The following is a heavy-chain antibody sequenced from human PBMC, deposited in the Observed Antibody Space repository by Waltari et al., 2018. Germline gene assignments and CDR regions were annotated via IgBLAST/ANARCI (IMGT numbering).Heavy chain of an antibody. D-gene: IGHD6-19*01. CDR1: GFTFGSYW. CDR3: VLYSSELLGDC. Sequence: EMQLVESGGALVQPGGSLRLSCTASGFTFGSYWMHWVRQAPGKGLGVVSDINLDGSLTSYVDSVKGRFTISRDNAKNTLCLQMNSLGAEDTAVYYCVLYSSELLGDCWGQGTQVTVSS. V-gene: IGHV3-74*02. J-gene: IGHJ4*02. CDR2: INLDGSLT.